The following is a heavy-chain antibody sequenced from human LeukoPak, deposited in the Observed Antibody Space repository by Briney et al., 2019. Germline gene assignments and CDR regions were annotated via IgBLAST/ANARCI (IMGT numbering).Heavy chain of an antibody. J-gene: IGHJ4*02. CDR3: AKDSPHFDY. Sequence: GGSLRLSCAASGFTFSDYYMSWIRQASGKGLEWVSAISGSGGSTYYADSVKGRFTISRDNSKNTLYLQMNSLRAEDTAVYYCAKDSPHFDYWGQGTLVTVSS. V-gene: IGHV3-23*01. CDR2: ISGSGGST. CDR1: GFTFSDYY.